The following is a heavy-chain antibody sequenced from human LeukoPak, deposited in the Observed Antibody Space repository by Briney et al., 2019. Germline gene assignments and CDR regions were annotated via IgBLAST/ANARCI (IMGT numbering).Heavy chain of an antibody. CDR1: GFTLGDYA. Sequence: GGSLRLSCTASGFTLGDYAMSWVRQAPGKGLEWLGFIRSKAFGGTTEYAASVKGRFTISRDDSISIAYLQMNSLKTEDSAVYYCCRAPYNNYVNLDYWGQGTLVTVSS. V-gene: IGHV3-49*04. CDR3: CRAPYNNYVNLDY. J-gene: IGHJ4*02. D-gene: IGHD4-11*01. CDR2: IRSKAFGGTT.